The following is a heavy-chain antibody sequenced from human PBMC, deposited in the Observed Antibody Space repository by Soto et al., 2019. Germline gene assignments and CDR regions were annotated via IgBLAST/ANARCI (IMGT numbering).Heavy chain of an antibody. CDR1: GGSISSYY. V-gene: IGHV4-59*01. CDR2: IYYSGST. Sequence: PSETLSLTCTVSGGSISSYYWSWIRQPPGKGLEWIGYIYYSGSTNYNPSLKSRVTISVDTSKNQFSLKLSSVTAADKAVYYCARRYGASFDYWGQGTLVTVSS. CDR3: ARRYGASFDY. J-gene: IGHJ4*02. D-gene: IGHD4-17*01.